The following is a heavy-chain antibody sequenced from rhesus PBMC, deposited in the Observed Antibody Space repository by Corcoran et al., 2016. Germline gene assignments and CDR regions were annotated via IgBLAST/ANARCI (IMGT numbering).Heavy chain of an antibody. J-gene: IGHJ2*01. CDR2: INGNSGST. V-gene: IGHV4-80*01. Sequence: QVQLQESGPGLVKPSETLSLTCAVSGASISSYWWNCIRQPPGKGLEWIGEINGNSGSTNYNPSLKSRVTISKDASKNQFSLKLSSVTAADTAVYYCARRGVYWYFDLWGPGTPITISS. CDR3: ARRGVYWYFDL. D-gene: IGHD3-34*01. CDR1: GASISSYW.